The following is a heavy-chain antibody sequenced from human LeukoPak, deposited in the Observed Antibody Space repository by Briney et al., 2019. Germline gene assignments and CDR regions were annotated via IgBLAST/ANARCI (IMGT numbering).Heavy chain of an antibody. Sequence: SETLSLTCTVSGGSISSYYWSWIRQPPGKGLELIGYIYSSGSTNYNPSLRSRVSLAVDTPKSRFSLKLSSVTAADTAVYYCARRGSVGLVDYWGRGTLVTVSP. V-gene: IGHV4-59*08. D-gene: IGHD6-25*01. CDR3: ARRGSVGLVDY. CDR2: IYSSGST. CDR1: GGSISSYY. J-gene: IGHJ4*02.